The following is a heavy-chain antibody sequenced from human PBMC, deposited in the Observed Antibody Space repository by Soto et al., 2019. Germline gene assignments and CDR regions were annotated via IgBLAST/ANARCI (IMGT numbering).Heavy chain of an antibody. J-gene: IGHJ5*02. D-gene: IGHD3-10*01. CDR1: GLTFSSYW. CDR3: ARGEAIGDGP. CDR2: IREDGGEK. Sequence: EEQLVESGGGLVQPGGSLRLSCAASGLTFSSYWMTWVRQAPGKGLEWVANIREDGGEKNYVDSVKGRFTISRENAKNSLSLRMNSLRVEDTAVYYCARGEAIGDGPWGQGTLVTVSS. V-gene: IGHV3-7*01.